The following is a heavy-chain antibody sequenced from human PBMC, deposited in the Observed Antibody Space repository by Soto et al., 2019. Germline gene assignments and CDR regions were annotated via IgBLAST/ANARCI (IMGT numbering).Heavy chain of an antibody. Sequence: QLQLQESGPGLVKPSETLSLTCTVSGGSIRSSSYYWGWIRQPPGKGLEWIGSIYYSGSTYYNPSLKSRVTTSVDTSKNQFSRKPSSVTAADAAVYYCARHTPAISISDHWGQGTLVTVSS. CDR1: GGSIRSSSYY. CDR3: ARHTPAISISDH. D-gene: IGHD2-15*01. V-gene: IGHV4-39*01. CDR2: IYYSGST. J-gene: IGHJ4*02.